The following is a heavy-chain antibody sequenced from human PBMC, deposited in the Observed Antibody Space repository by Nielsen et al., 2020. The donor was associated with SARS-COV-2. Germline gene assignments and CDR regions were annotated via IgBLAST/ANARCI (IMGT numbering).Heavy chain of an antibody. D-gene: IGHD6-25*01. CDR1: GYTFTYYG. Sequence: ASVKVSCKASGYTFTYYGVSWVRQAPGQGLEWMGWISAYDGNTNYAQKFQGRVTMTTDTSTSTAYTELRSLRSDDTAMYYCARDRGSSGWRDAFDIWGQGTMVTVSS. CDR2: ISAYDGNT. CDR3: ARDRGSSGWRDAFDI. V-gene: IGHV1-18*01. J-gene: IGHJ3*02.